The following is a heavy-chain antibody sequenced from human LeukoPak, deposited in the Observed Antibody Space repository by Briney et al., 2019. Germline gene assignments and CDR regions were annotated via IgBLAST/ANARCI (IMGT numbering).Heavy chain of an antibody. CDR2: ISSSSTYI. D-gene: IGHD2-8*01. Sequence: GGSLRLSCAASGFTFSSYSINWVRQAPGKGLEWVSSISSSSTYIYYADSVKGRFTISRDNAKNSLYLQTNSLRAEDTAVYYCARDQWFDIWGQGTMVTVSS. V-gene: IGHV3-21*01. CDR1: GFTFSSYS. J-gene: IGHJ3*02. CDR3: ARDQWFDI.